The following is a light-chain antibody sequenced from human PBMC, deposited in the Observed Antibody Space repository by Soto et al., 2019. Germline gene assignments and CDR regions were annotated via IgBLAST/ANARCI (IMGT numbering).Light chain of an antibody. CDR3: QQRSNWPPTWT. CDR1: QSVSNN. CDR2: GAS. V-gene: IGKV3-15*01. Sequence: EIVMTQSPATLSVSRGERVTLSCRASQSVSNNLAWYQQKPGQAPRLLIYGASTRATGIPARFSGSGSGTEFTLTINSLQSEDFAVYYCQQRSNWPPTWTFGQGTKVDIK. J-gene: IGKJ1*01.